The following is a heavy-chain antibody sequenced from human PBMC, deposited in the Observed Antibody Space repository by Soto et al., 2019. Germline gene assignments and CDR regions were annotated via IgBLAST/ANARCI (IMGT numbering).Heavy chain of an antibody. D-gene: IGHD4-17*01. J-gene: IGHJ3*02. Sequence: GGSLRLSCAASGFPFSSYWMSWVRQAPGKGLEWVANIKQDGTEKYYVDSVKGRFTISRDNAKNSLYLQMNSLRAEDTAVYYCASGHDYGDGGAFDIWGQGTMVTVSS. V-gene: IGHV3-7*01. CDR3: ASGHDYGDGGAFDI. CDR2: IKQDGTEK. CDR1: GFPFSSYW.